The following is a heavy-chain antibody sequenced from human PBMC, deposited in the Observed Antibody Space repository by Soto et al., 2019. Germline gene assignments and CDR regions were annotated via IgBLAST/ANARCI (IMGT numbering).Heavy chain of an antibody. Sequence: SETLSLTCTVSGASISGFYWSWIRKSAGKGLEWIGRIYATGTTDYNPSLKSRVMVSVDTSKKQFSLKLRSVTAAATAVYYCVRDGTKTLRDWFDPWGQGISVTVSS. CDR2: IYATGTT. CDR3: VRDGTKTLRDWFDP. D-gene: IGHD1-1*01. J-gene: IGHJ5*02. V-gene: IGHV4-4*07. CDR1: GASISGFY.